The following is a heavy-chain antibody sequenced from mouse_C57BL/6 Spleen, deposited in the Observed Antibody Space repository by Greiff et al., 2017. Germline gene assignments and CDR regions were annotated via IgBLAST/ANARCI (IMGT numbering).Heavy chain of an antibody. J-gene: IGHJ3*01. CDR1: GYAFSSSW. CDR2: IYPGDGDT. Sequence: QVQLQQSGPELVKPGASVKISCKASGYAFSSSWMNWVKQRPGKGLEWIGRIYPGDGDTNYNGKFKGKATLTADKSSSTAYMQLSSLTSEDSAVYFCASYGSSYGWFAYWGQGTLVTVSA. D-gene: IGHD1-1*01. CDR3: ASYGSSYGWFAY. V-gene: IGHV1-82*01.